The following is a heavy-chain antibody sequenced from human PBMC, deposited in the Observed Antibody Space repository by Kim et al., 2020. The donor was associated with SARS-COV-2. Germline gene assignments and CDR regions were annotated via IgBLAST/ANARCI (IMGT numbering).Heavy chain of an antibody. CDR3: AKARDLYSSGWGDAFDI. CDR1: GFTFDDYA. V-gene: IGHV3-9*01. D-gene: IGHD6-19*01. Sequence: GGSLRLSCAASGFTFDDYAMHWVRQAPGKGLEWVSGISWNSGSIGYADSVKGRFTISRDNAKNSLYLQMNSLRAEDTALYYCAKARDLYSSGWGDAFDIWGQGTMVTVSS. J-gene: IGHJ3*02. CDR2: ISWNSGSI.